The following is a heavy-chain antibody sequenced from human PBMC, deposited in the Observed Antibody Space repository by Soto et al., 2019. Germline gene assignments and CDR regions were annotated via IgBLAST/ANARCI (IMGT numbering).Heavy chain of an antibody. CDR1: GFTFSSYW. Sequence: GGSLRLSCAASGFTFSSYWMSWVRQAPGKGLERVANIKQDGSEKYYVDTVKGRFTISRDNAKNSLYLQMNSLRAEDTAVYYCARETTVTSIEYWGKGTLVTVSS. J-gene: IGHJ4*02. CDR2: IKQDGSEK. D-gene: IGHD4-17*01. CDR3: ARETTVTSIEY. V-gene: IGHV3-7*01.